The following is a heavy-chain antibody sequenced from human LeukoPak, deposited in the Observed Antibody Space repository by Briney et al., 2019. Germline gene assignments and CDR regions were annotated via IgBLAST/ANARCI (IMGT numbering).Heavy chain of an antibody. Sequence: SETLSLTCAVYGGSFSGYYWSWIRQPPGKGLEWIGEINHNGSTNYNPSLKSRVTISVDTSKNQFSLKLSSVTAADTAVYYCGKRDTAMARAFGGFDPWGQGTLVTVSS. CDR3: GKRDTAMARAFGGFDP. D-gene: IGHD5-18*01. V-gene: IGHV4-34*01. CDR2: INHNGST. CDR1: GGSFSGYY. J-gene: IGHJ5*02.